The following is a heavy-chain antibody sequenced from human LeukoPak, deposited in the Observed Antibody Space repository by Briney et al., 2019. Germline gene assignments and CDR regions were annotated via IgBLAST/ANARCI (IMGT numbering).Heavy chain of an antibody. D-gene: IGHD6-13*01. J-gene: IGHJ5*02. CDR3: ARKAAAGIPPLYNWFDP. CDR2: IYYTGTT. V-gene: IGHV4-59*01. CDR1: GGSITNYY. Sequence: SETLSLTCTVSGGSITNYYWSWIRQPPGKGLEWFGYIYYTGTTNYNPSLRSRVTISVDTSKNQLSLKLTSVTPADTAVYYCARKAAAGIPPLYNWFDPWGQGTLVTVSA.